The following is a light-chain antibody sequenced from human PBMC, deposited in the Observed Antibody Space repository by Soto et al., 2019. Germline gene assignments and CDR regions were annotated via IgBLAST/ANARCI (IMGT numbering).Light chain of an antibody. V-gene: IGKV3-15*01. CDR2: GAS. CDR3: QQYNSWPPIT. Sequence: DIVLTQSPGTLSLSAGERATLSCRASESVSSHLAWYQQRPGQAPRLVIYGASTRATGIPERFSGGGSGTEFTLTISSLQSEDFAVYYCQQYNSWPPITFGQGTRLEIK. J-gene: IGKJ5*01. CDR1: ESVSSH.